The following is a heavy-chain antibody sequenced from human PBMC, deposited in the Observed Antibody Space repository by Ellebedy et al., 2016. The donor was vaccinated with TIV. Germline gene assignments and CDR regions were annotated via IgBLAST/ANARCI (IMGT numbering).Heavy chain of an antibody. CDR3: AGDRSGGGGSGHYYYGMDV. D-gene: IGHD2-15*01. CDR2: IYYSGST. CDR1: GGSISRSSYY. V-gene: IGHV4-39*07. J-gene: IGHJ6*02. Sequence: SETLSLXCTVSGGSISRSSYYWGWIRQPPGKGLEWTASIYYSGSTYYNPSLKSRVNISVDTSKNQFSLKLSTVTAADTAVYYCAGDRSGGGGSGHYYYGMDVWGQGTTVTVSS.